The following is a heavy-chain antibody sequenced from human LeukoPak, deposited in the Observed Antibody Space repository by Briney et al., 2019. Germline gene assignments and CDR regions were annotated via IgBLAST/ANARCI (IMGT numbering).Heavy chain of an antibody. CDR1: GFTFSSYA. V-gene: IGHV3-23*01. J-gene: IGHJ5*02. Sequence: GGSLRLSCAAPGFTFSSYAMSWVRQAPGKGLEWVSAISGSGGSTYYADSVKGRFTISRDNSKNTLYLQMNSLRAEDTAVYYCAKDPFGYYYGSGSFLDPWGQGTLVTVSS. D-gene: IGHD3-10*01. CDR3: AKDPFGYYYGSGSFLDP. CDR2: ISGSGGST.